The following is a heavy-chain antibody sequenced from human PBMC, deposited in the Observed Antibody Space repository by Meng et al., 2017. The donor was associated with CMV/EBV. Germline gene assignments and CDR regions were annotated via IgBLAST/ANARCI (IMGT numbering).Heavy chain of an antibody. V-gene: IGHV5-51*01. D-gene: IGHD2-2*02. CDR3: ARSGYCSSTSCYTAYGMDV. CDR2: IYPGDSDT. CDR1: GYSFTSYW. J-gene: IGHJ6*02. Sequence: ESLKISCTGSGYSFTSYWIGWVRQMPGKGLEWMGIIYPGDSDTRYSPSFQGQVTISADKSISTAYLQWSSLKASDTAMYYCARSGYCSSTSCYTAYGMDVWGQGTTVTVSS.